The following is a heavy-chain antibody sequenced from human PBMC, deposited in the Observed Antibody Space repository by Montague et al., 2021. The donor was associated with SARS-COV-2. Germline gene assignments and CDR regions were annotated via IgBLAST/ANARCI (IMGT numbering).Heavy chain of an antibody. Sequence: SEFLSLSCAVHGTSFSGYYWNWIRQHPGKGLEWIGEINHGGSTKYSPSLKSRLTISADTSKNQFSLKLTSVAAADTAVYYCARLRDGVVPSPILGVGPYYSYYYMDVWGRGTTVTVSS. CDR2: INHGGST. V-gene: IGHV4-34*01. CDR3: ARLRDGVVPSPILGVGPYYSYYYMDV. CDR1: GTSFSGYY. D-gene: IGHD3-10*01. J-gene: IGHJ6*03.